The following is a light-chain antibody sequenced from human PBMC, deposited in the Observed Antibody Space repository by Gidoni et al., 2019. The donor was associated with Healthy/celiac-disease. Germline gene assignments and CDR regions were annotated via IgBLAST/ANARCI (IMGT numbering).Light chain of an antibody. CDR3: QQYGSSPQT. J-gene: IGKJ1*01. CDR2: GAS. CDR1: QSVSSSY. Sequence: EIVLTQSPGTLSLSPGERATLSCRASQSVSSSYLAWYQQKPGQAPRLLIYGASSRATCIPDRFSGSVSGTDFTLTISRLEPEDFAVYYCQQYGSSPQTFGQGTKVEIK. V-gene: IGKV3-20*01.